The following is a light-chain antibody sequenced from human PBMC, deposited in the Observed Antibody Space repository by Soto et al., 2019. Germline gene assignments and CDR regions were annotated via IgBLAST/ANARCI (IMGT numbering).Light chain of an antibody. J-gene: IGKJ4*01. Sequence: DIVMSQSPDSLAVSLGERATIKCKSSQTVYHSSNKRHYLAWYQQKPGQRPRLLISWASTRESGVPDRFSAGGSGTDFTLTITNLQADDVATYYCHLYFSAPQAFGGGTKVEI. CDR3: HLYFSAPQA. CDR1: QTVYHSSNKRHY. CDR2: WAS. V-gene: IGKV4-1*01.